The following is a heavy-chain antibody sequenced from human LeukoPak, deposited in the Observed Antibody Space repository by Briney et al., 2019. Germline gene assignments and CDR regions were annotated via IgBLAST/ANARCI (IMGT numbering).Heavy chain of an antibody. D-gene: IGHD2-21*02. Sequence: GGSLRLSCAASGFTFSSYAMSWVRQAPGKGLEWVSAISGSGGSTYYADSVKGRFTISRDNSKNTLYLQMNSLRAEDTAVYYCAKERGVTNLYYYGMDVWGQGTTVTVSS. CDR2: ISGSGGST. V-gene: IGHV3-23*01. J-gene: IGHJ6*02. CDR3: AKERGVTNLYYYGMDV. CDR1: GFTFSSYA.